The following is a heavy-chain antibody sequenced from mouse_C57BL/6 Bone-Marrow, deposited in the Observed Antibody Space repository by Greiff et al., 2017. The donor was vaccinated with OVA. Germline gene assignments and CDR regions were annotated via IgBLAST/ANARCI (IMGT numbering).Heavy chain of an antibody. J-gene: IGHJ3*01. Sequence: EVQVVESGGGLVKPGGSLKLSCAASGFTFSSYAMSWVRQTPEKRLEWVATISDGGSYTYYPDNVKGRFTISRDNAKNNLYLQMSHLKSEDTAMYYCARAFYSNRGFFFAYWGQGTLVTVSA. CDR2: ISDGGSYT. D-gene: IGHD2-5*01. V-gene: IGHV5-4*01. CDR3: ARAFYSNRGFFFAY. CDR1: GFTFSSYA.